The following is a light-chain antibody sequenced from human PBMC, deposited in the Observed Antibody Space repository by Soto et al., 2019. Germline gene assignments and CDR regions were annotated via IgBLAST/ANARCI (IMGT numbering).Light chain of an antibody. V-gene: IGLV2-14*01. J-gene: IGLJ1*01. CDR3: ISYTGKSASYA. CDR2: EVT. Sequence: QSVLTQPASVSGSPGQSITISCTGTSTDVGAYNYVAWYQQHPGRAPKLIIYEVTNRPSGVSYRFSASKSGNTASLTISGLHSEDESDYYCISYTGKSASYAFGTGTK. CDR1: STDVGAYNY.